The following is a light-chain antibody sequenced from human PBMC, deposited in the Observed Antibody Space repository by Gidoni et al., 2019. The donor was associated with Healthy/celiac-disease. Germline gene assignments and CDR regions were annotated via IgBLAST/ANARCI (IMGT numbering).Light chain of an antibody. CDR2: GAS. V-gene: IGKV3-20*01. Sequence: EIVLTQSPGTLSLSPGERATLSCRASQSVSSSYLAWYQQKPGQAPRLLIYGASRRATGIPARFSGSGSGTDFTLTISRLEPEDFAVYYCQQYGSSPGTFGQGPKVEIK. CDR1: QSVSSSY. CDR3: QQYGSSPGT. J-gene: IGKJ1*01.